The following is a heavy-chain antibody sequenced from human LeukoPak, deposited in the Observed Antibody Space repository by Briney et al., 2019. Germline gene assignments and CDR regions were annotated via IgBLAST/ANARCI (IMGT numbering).Heavy chain of an antibody. Sequence: PGGSLRLSCAASGFTFSNYAMNWVRQAPGKGLEWVSGISGSGDSTYYADSVKGRFTISRDNAKNSLYLQMNSLRAEDTALYYCAKDTAYDSSGYYDYWGQGTLVTVSS. D-gene: IGHD3-22*01. J-gene: IGHJ4*02. V-gene: IGHV3-23*01. CDR2: ISGSGDST. CDR3: AKDTAYDSSGYYDY. CDR1: GFTFSNYA.